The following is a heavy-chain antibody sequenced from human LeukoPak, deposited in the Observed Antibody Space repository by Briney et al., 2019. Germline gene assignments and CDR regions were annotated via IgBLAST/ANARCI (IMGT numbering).Heavy chain of an antibody. V-gene: IGHV4-34*01. CDR2: INHSGST. CDR1: GGSFSNYY. J-gene: IGHJ4*02. CDR3: ARIWPDY. Sequence: SETLSLTCAVYGGSFSNYYWSWIRQPPGKGLEWIGEINHSGSTNYNPSLKSRVTISVDTSKNQFSLKLSSVTAADTAVYYCARIWPDYWGQGTLVTVSS. D-gene: IGHD3-10*01.